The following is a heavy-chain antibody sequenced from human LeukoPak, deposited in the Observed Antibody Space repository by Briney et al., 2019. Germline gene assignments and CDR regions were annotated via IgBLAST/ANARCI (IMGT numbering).Heavy chain of an antibody. CDR3: ARDPDILLGVNFDY. D-gene: IGHD2-21*01. J-gene: IGHJ4*02. Sequence: GGSLRLSCSASGFTFSSSWMNWVRQAPGKGLEWVANINQDGSKQNYVDSVKGRFTVSRDNAQNSLYLQMHSLRAEDTAVYYCARDPDILLGVNFDYWGQGALVTVSS. CDR1: GFTFSSSW. CDR2: INQDGSKQ. V-gene: IGHV3-7*01.